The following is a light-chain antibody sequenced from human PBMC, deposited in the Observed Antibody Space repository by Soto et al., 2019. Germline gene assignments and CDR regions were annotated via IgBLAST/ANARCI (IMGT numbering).Light chain of an antibody. Sequence: HSVLTQPPSASRTPGQRVTIPCSGSSSDIGSNSVNWYQQLPGAAPRLLIYGNDHRPSGVPDRFSASKSGTSASLAISGLRSEDEAFYYCATWSDSLKGWVFGGGTKLTVL. CDR2: GND. CDR1: SSDIGSNS. V-gene: IGLV1-44*01. J-gene: IGLJ3*02. CDR3: ATWSDSLKGWV.